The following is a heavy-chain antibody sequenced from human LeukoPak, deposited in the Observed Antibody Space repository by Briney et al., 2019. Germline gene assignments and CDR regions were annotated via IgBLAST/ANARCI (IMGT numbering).Heavy chain of an antibody. J-gene: IGHJ4*02. V-gene: IGHV1-24*01. CDR1: GYTLTELS. D-gene: IGHD2/OR15-2a*01. CDR3: ATETLRHLTLDY. Sequence: ASVKVSCKVSGYTLTELSMHWVRQAPGKGLEWMGGFDPEDGETIYAQKFQGRVTMAEDTSTDTAYMELSSLRSEDTAVYYCATETLRHLTLDYWGQGTLVTVSP. CDR2: FDPEDGET.